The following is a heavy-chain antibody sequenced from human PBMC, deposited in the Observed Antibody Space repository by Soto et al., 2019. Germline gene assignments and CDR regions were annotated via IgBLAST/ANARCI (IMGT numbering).Heavy chain of an antibody. D-gene: IGHD3-22*01. CDR1: GFTFSSYA. CDR2: ISYDGSNK. Sequence: GGSLRLSCAASGFTFSSYAMHWVRQAPGKGLEWVAVISYDGSNKYYADSVKGRFTISRDNSKNTLYLQMNSLRAEDTAVYYCAREAAEDYYDSSGYYYPYWGQGTLVTVSS. V-gene: IGHV3-30-3*01. CDR3: AREAAEDYYDSSGYYYPY. J-gene: IGHJ4*02.